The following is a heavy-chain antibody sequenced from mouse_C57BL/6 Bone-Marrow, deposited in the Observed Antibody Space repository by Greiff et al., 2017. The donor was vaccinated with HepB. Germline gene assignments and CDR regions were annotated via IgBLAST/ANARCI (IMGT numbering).Heavy chain of an antibody. D-gene: IGHD2-12*01. J-gene: IGHJ2*01. Sequence: EVKLMESGPGLVKPSQSLSLTCSVTGYSITSGYYWNWIRQFPGNKLEWMGYISYDGSNNYNPSLKNRISITRDTSKNQCFLKLNSVTTEDTATYYCARGELLPLFDYWGQGTTLTVSS. V-gene: IGHV3-6*01. CDR2: ISYDGSN. CDR1: GYSITSGYY. CDR3: ARGELLPLFDY.